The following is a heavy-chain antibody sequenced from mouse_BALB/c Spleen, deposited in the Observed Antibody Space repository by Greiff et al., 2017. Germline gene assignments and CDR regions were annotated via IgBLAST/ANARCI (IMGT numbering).Heavy chain of an antibody. V-gene: IGHV1-9*01. CDR3: ARPTVVAEDWYFDV. Sequence: VQLQQSGAELMKPGASVKISCKATGYTFSSYWIEWVKQRPGHGLEWIGEILPGSGSTNYNEKFKGKATFTADTSSNTAYMQLSSLTSEDSAVYYCARPTVVAEDWYFDVWGAGTTVTVSS. D-gene: IGHD1-1*01. CDR1: GYTFSSYW. CDR2: ILPGSGST. J-gene: IGHJ1*01.